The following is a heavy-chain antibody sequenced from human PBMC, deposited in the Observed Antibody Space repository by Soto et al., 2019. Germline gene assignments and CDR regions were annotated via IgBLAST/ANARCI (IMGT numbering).Heavy chain of an antibody. V-gene: IGHV1-18*04. CDR1: GYTFTSYG. Sequence: QVQLVQSGAEVKKPGASVKVSCKASGYTFTSYGISWVRQAPGQGLEWMGWINPYNGNTNYAQQLQGRVTMTADTSTSTAYMELRSLRSDDTAVFYCARVGYSDSSTYSRINWFDPWGQGTLVTVSS. CDR3: ARVGYSDSSTYSRINWFDP. CDR2: INPYNGNT. J-gene: IGHJ5*02. D-gene: IGHD3-22*01.